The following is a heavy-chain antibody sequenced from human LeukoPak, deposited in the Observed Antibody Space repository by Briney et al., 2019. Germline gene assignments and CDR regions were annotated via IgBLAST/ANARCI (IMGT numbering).Heavy chain of an antibody. Sequence: SETLSLTCTVSGGSISSYYWSWIRQPPGKGLEWIGDIYYSGSTNYNPSLESRVTISVDTSKNQFSLKLSSVTAADTAVYYCARHPHYYDSSGPPFDPWGQGTLVTVSS. CDR2: IYYSGST. D-gene: IGHD3-22*01. V-gene: IGHV4-59*08. CDR1: GGSISSYY. CDR3: ARHPHYYDSSGPPFDP. J-gene: IGHJ5*02.